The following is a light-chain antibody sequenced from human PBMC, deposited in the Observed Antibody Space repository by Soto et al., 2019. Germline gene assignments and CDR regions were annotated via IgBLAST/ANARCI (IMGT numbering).Light chain of an antibody. V-gene: IGLV2-14*01. J-gene: IGLJ1*01. CDR2: EVS. Sequence: QSVLTQPASVSGSPGQSITISCTGTSSDVGSYNYVSWYQHHPGKAPKLMISEVSNRPSGISNRFSGSKSGNTASLTISGLQAEVEADYYCSSYGGPSTPIYVFGNGTNVTV. CDR3: SSYGGPSTPIYV. CDR1: SSDVGSYNY.